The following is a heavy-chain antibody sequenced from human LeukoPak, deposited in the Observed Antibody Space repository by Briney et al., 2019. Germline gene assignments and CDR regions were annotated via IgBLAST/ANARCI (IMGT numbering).Heavy chain of an antibody. J-gene: IGHJ4*02. V-gene: IGHV1-2*02. CDR2: INPNSGGT. CDR1: GYTFTGYY. CDR3: ARERSMITFGGVDY. Sequence: GASVKVSCKASGYTFTGYYMHWVRQAPGQGLEWMGWINPNSGGTNYAQKFQGRVTMTRDTSISTAYMELSRLRSDDTAVYYCARERSMITFGGVDYWGQGTLVTVSS. D-gene: IGHD3-16*01.